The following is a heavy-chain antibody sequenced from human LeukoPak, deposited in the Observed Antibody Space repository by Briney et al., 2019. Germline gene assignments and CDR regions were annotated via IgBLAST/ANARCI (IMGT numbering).Heavy chain of an antibody. J-gene: IGHJ6*03. D-gene: IGHD1-26*01. V-gene: IGHV3-43*01. CDR3: AKAHSGSYNYYYMDV. Sequence: PGGSLRLSCAASGFTFDDYTMHWARQAPGKGLEWVSLISWDGGSTYYADSVKGRFTISRDNSKNSLYLQMNSLRTEDTALYYCAKAHSGSYNYYYMDVWGKGTTVTVSS. CDR2: ISWDGGST. CDR1: GFTFDDYT.